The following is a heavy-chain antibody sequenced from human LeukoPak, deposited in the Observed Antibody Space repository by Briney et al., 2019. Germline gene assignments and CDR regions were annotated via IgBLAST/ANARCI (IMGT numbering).Heavy chain of an antibody. J-gene: IGHJ3*01. V-gene: IGHV4-59*08. Sequence: SETLSLTCPVPGGSISSYYWSWIRQPPGKGLEWLGFIYSIGSTNYNPSLKSRVTMSADTSKNQFSLRLTSVTVADTAVYYRARRADAFDVWGQGTIVTVSS. CDR1: GGSISSYY. CDR2: IYSIGST. CDR3: ARRADAFDV.